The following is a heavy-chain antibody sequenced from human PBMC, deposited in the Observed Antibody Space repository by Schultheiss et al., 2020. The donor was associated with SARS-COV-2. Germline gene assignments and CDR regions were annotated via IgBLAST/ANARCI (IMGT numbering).Heavy chain of an antibody. Sequence: SETLSLTCAVSGYSISSGYYWGWIRQPPGKGLEWIGYIYHSGSTYYNPSLKSRVTISVDTSKNQFSLKLSSVTAADTAVYYCARGGQLAIHYYYYGMDVWGQGTTVTVSS. CDR2: IYHSGST. CDR3: ARGGQLAIHYYYYGMDV. V-gene: IGHV4-38-2*01. J-gene: IGHJ6*02. D-gene: IGHD6-13*01. CDR1: GYSISSGYY.